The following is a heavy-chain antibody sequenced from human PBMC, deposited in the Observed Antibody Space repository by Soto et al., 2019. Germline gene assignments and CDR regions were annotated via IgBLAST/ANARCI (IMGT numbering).Heavy chain of an antibody. V-gene: IGHV3-30*18. Sequence: QVQLVESGGGVVQPGRSLRLSCAASGFTFSSYGMHWVRQAPGKGLEWVAVISYDGSNKYYAYSVKGRFTISRDNSKNTLYQQMNSLRAEDTAVYYCAKAYGSSSLSPVFDYWGQGTLVTVSS. D-gene: IGHD6-13*01. CDR3: AKAYGSSSLSPVFDY. CDR2: ISYDGSNK. CDR1: GFTFSSYG. J-gene: IGHJ4*02.